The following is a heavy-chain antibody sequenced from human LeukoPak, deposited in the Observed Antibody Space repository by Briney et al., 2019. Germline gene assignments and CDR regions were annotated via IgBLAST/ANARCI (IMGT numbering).Heavy chain of an antibody. Sequence: SETLSLTCAVYGGSFSGYYWSCLRQSPEKGLECIGEINHSGSTNYNPSLKSRITISVDTSKNQFSLKLISVTAADTAVYYCARKASIRGGFHWGQGTLVTVSS. CDR1: GGSFSGYY. CDR3: ARKASIRGGFH. CDR2: INHSGST. D-gene: IGHD2-2*01. V-gene: IGHV4-34*01. J-gene: IGHJ4*02.